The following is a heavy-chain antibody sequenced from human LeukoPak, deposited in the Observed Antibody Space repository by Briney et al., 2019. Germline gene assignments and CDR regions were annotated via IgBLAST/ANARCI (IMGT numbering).Heavy chain of an antibody. CDR3: ARGRLARSPYFDY. Sequence: SETPSLTCAVYGGSFSDYYWNWIRQPPGKGLEWIGEINQSGSTNYNPSLKSRVTLSVDTSNNQFSLKLSSVTAADTAVYYCARGRLARSPYFDYWGQGTLVTVSS. CDR1: GGSFSDYY. J-gene: IGHJ4*02. CDR2: INQSGST. D-gene: IGHD6-19*01. V-gene: IGHV4-34*01.